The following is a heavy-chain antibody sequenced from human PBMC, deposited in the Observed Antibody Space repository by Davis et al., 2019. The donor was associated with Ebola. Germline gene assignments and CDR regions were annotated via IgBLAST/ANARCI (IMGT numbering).Heavy chain of an antibody. CDR3: AKGEAYCSSTSCYSYYYYMDV. CDR1: GFTFSSYA. J-gene: IGHJ6*03. Sequence: PGGSLRLSCAASGFTFSSYAMSWVRQAPGKGLEWVSAISGSGGSTYYADSVKGRFTISRDNSKNTLYLQMNSLRAEDTAVYYCAKGEAYCSSTSCYSYYYYMDVWGKGTTVTVSS. D-gene: IGHD2-2*01. V-gene: IGHV3-23*01. CDR2: ISGSGGST.